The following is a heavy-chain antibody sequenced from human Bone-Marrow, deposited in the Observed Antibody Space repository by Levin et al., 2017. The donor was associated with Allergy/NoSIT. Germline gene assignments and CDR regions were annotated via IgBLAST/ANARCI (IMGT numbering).Heavy chain of an antibody. CDR2: IYPGDSDT. D-gene: IGHD3-22*01. CDR3: ARHTAAYETRGSFWIDS. J-gene: IGHJ5*02. V-gene: IGHV5-51*01. Sequence: GGSLRLSCKGSGYIFTNYWIGWVRQMPGKGLEWMGIIYPGDSDTTYSPSFRGQVTISVDKSISTAFLQWSSLKASDTAIYYCARHTAAYETRGSFWIDSWGQGTLVTVSS. CDR1: GYIFTNYW.